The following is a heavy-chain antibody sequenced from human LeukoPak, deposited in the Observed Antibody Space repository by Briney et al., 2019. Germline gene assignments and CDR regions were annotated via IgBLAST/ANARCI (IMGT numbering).Heavy chain of an antibody. V-gene: IGHV3-21*06. CDR1: GFTFRSYG. CDR3: ARDLRGNSCSYDYGDLDAFDM. Sequence: GGSLRLSCEASGFTFRSYGVHWVRQAPGKGLEWVSSISWSGSYIYYADSVKGRCTISRDDAKSSLYLEMTSLRAEDTAVYYCARDLRGNSCSYDYGDLDAFDMWGQGTMVTVSS. J-gene: IGHJ3*02. D-gene: IGHD4-17*01. CDR2: ISWSGSYI.